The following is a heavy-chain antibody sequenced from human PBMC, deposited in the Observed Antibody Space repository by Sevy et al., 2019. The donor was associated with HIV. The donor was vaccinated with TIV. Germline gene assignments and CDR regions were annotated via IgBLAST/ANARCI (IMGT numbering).Heavy chain of an antibody. D-gene: IGHD2-15*01. CDR2: IRSKAGGGTT. J-gene: IGHJ4*02. V-gene: IGHV3-15*01. Sequence: GGSLRLSCAASGFTFSNAWMSWVRQSPGKGLEWVGRIRSKAGGGTTDYATIVKGKLTISTDDSRDILYLQLNSLETEDTAVYYCTTDHRRDGIVVVPFEYWGQGTRVTVSS. CDR1: GFTFSNAW. CDR3: TTDHRRDGIVVVPFEY.